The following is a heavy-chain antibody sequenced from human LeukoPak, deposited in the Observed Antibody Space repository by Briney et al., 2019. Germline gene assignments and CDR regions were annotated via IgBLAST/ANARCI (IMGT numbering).Heavy chain of an antibody. J-gene: IGHJ4*02. CDR2: IYHSGST. D-gene: IGHD5-12*01. CDR1: GGSISSNNW. V-gene: IGHV4-4*02. Sequence: SETLSLTCAVSGGSISSNNWWTWVRQPPGKGLEWIGKIYHSGSTSYNPSLRSRATTSVDKSNNQFSLRLSSVTAADTAVYYCARAYSGYDFFDYWGQGTLVTVSS. CDR3: ARAYSGYDFFDY.